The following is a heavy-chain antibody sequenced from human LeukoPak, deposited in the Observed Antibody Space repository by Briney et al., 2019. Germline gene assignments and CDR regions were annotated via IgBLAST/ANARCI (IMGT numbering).Heavy chain of an antibody. CDR2: ISYDGSNK. Sequence: GGSLSLTSAASGFTFSSYAMHWLRPAPGKGRVWLAVISYDGSNKYYADSVKGRFTSSRDNSKNTLYLQLNSLRAEDTAVYYCAREPIVVVPAAISPRGFDYWGQGTLVTVSS. CDR1: GFTFSSYA. J-gene: IGHJ4*02. V-gene: IGHV3-30-3*01. CDR3: AREPIVVVPAAISPRGFDY. D-gene: IGHD2-2*02.